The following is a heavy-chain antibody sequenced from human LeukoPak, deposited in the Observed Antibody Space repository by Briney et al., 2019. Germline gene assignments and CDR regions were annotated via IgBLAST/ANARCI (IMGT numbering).Heavy chain of an antibody. Sequence: SQTLSLTCTVSGGSISSGGYYWSWIRQHPGKGLEWIGYIYYSGSTYYNPSLKSRVTISVDTSKNQFSLKLSSVTAADTAVYYCARYPAALYYYYGMDVWGQGTTVTVSS. CDR1: GGSISSGGYY. J-gene: IGHJ6*02. CDR3: ARYPAALYYYYGMDV. CDR2: IYYSGST. V-gene: IGHV4-31*03. D-gene: IGHD2-2*01.